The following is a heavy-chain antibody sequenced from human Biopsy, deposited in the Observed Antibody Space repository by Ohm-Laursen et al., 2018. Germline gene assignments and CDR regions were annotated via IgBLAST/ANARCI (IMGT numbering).Heavy chain of an antibody. J-gene: IGHJ4*02. CDR2: IIPILRTT. CDR1: TGTFNSYG. Sequence: SVKVSCKAPTGTFNSYGIIWVRQAPGQGLEWMGRIIPILRTTAYAQTFPGRVTITADSPTSTVDMELTSLTSDDTAVYFCAREAIGYQLPCDDWGQGTLVTVSS. CDR3: AREAIGYQLPCDD. D-gene: IGHD2-2*01. V-gene: IGHV1-69*11.